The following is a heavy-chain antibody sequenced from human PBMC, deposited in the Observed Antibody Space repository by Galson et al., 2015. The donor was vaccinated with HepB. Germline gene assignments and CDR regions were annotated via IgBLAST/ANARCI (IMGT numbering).Heavy chain of an antibody. D-gene: IGHD3-10*01. V-gene: IGHV1-8*01. CDR2: MNPNSHNT. J-gene: IGHJ4*02. Sequence: SVKVSCKASGFTLSTYDFVWVRQATGQGLEWIGGMNPNSHNTGYARKFQGRVTMTGDFSINIAYMTLSGLGSEDTGVYYCARARRTQLLSDYWGQGTLVTVSS. CDR1: GFTLSTYD. CDR3: ARARRTQLLSDY.